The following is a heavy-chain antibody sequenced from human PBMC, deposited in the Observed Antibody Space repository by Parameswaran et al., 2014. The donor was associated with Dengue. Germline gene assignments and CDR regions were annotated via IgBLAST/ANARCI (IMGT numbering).Heavy chain of an antibody. V-gene: IGHV1-18*01. Sequence: WVRQAPGQGLEWMGWISAYNGNTNYAQKLQGRVTMTTDTSTSTAYMELRSLRSDDTAVYYCARGGYYDSSGHDYWAREPGHRLL. D-gene: IGHD3-22*01. J-gene: IGHJ4*02. CDR2: ISAYNGNT. CDR3: ARGGYYDSSGHDY.